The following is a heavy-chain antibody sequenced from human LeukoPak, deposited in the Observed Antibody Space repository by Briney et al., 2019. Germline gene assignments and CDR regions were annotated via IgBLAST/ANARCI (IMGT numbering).Heavy chain of an antibody. CDR2: IYSGGSI. Sequence: GGSLRLSCAASGFTVSSNYMSWVRQAPGKGLEWVSVIYSGGSIYYADSVKGRFTISRDNSKNTLYLQMNSLRAEDTAVYYCARFYGSVLGFDPWGQGTLVTVSS. CDR3: ARFYGSVLGFDP. CDR1: GFTVSSNY. J-gene: IGHJ5*02. V-gene: IGHV3-66*02. D-gene: IGHD3-10*01.